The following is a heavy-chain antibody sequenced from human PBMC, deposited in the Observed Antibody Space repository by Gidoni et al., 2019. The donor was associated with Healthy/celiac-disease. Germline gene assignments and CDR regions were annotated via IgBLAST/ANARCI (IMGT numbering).Heavy chain of an antibody. J-gene: IGHJ5*02. V-gene: IGHV4-34*01. CDR3: ARRISFGVVIINWFDP. D-gene: IGHD3-3*01. CDR1: GGSFSGYY. Sequence: QVQLQQWGAGLLKPSETLSLTCAVYGGSFSGYYWSWIRQPPGKGLEWSGEINHSGSTNYNPSLKSRVTISVDTSKNQFSLKLSSVTAADTAVYYCARRISFGVVIINWFDPWGQGTLVTVSS. CDR2: INHSGST.